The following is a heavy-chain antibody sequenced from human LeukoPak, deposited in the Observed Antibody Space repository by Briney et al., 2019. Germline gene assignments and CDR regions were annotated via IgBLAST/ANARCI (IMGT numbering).Heavy chain of an antibody. J-gene: IGHJ4*02. CDR3: ARVPAAGIFDY. D-gene: IGHD6-13*01. CDR1: GGSISSSSYY. Sequence: SETLSLTCTVSGGSISSSSYYWGWIRQPPGKGLEWIGSIYHSGSTYYNPSLKSRVTISVDTSKNQFSLKLSSVTAADTAVYYCARVPAAGIFDYWGQGTLVTVSS. CDR2: IYHSGST. V-gene: IGHV4-39*07.